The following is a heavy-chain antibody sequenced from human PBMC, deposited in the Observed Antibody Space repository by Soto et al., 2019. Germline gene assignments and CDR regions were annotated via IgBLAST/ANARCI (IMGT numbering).Heavy chain of an antibody. CDR2: INHSGST. CDR3: ARGLVTYYYESSGYSRRLYFDY. Sequence: QVQLQQWGAGLLKPSETLSPTCAVYGGSFSRYYWSWIRQPPGKGLEWIGEINHSGSTNYNPSHKSRGTPSVDTSTNHFSLKLRSVTAAETAVYYCARGLVTYYYESSGYSRRLYFDYWGQGTLVTVSS. J-gene: IGHJ4*02. CDR1: GGSFSRYY. D-gene: IGHD3-22*01. V-gene: IGHV4-34*01.